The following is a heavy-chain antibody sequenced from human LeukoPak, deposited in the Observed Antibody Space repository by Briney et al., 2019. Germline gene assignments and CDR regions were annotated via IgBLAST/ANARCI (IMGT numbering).Heavy chain of an antibody. J-gene: IGHJ4*02. CDR2: ISGSGGST. CDR3: AKGGSSWYYFDY. Sequence: GGSLRLSCAASAFTFSSYTMSWVRQAPGKGLEWVSAISGSGGSTYYADSAKGWFTISRDNSRNTLYLQMNSLRAEDTAVYYCAKGGSSWYYFDYWGQGTLVTVSS. V-gene: IGHV3-23*01. CDR1: AFTFSSYT. D-gene: IGHD6-13*01.